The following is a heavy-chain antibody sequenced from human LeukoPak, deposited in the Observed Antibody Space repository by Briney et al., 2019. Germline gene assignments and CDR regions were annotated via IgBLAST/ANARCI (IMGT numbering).Heavy chain of an antibody. J-gene: IGHJ4*02. CDR3: AKAYRGYCSGGSCYVYDY. CDR1: GFTFDDYA. Sequence: PGGSLRLSCAASGFTFDDYAMHWVRQAPGKGLEWVSGISWNSGSIGYADSVEGRFTISRDNAKNSLYLQMNSLRAEDTALYYCAKAYRGYCSGGSCYVYDYWGQGTLVTVSS. D-gene: IGHD2-15*01. CDR2: ISWNSGSI. V-gene: IGHV3-9*01.